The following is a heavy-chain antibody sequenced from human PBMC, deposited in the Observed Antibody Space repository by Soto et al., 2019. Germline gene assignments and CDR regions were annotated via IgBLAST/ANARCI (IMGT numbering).Heavy chain of an antibody. CDR3: VRDPPYGDYFDY. D-gene: IGHD4-17*01. V-gene: IGHV4-31*03. J-gene: IGHJ4*02. CDR2: IYYSGST. CDR1: GGSISSGGYY. Sequence: SETLSLTCTVSGGSISSGGYYWSWIRQHPGKGLEWIGYIYYSGSTYYNPSLKSRVTISVDTPKNQFSLKLSSVTAADTAVYYCVRDPPYGDYFDYWGQGTLVTVSS.